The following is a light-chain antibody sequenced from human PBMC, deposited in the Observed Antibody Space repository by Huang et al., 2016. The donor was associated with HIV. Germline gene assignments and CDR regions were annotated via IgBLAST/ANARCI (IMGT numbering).Light chain of an antibody. CDR1: QDLGSY. V-gene: IGKV1-12*01. Sequence: DIQMTQSPSSVSASVGDRVTITCRASQDLGSYLAWYQQKPGKAPQVLIYAASSLESGVPIRFTGSGFGTHFALTIDSLQPEDFATYYCQQGNSFPLTFGGGTKVQI. CDR3: QQGNSFPLT. CDR2: AAS. J-gene: IGKJ4*01.